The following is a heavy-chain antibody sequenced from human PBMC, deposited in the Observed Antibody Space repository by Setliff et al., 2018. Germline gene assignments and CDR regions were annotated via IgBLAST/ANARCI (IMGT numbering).Heavy chain of an antibody. CDR1: GGSISSSSYY. D-gene: IGHD3-22*01. CDR2: IYCSGST. CDR3: ARLGSARYDSSGYYPDNWFDP. Sequence: SETLSLTCTVSGGSISSSSYYWGWIRQPPGKGLEWIGSIYCSGSTYYNPSLKSRVTISVDTSKNQFSLKLSSVTAADTAVYYCARLGSARYDSSGYYPDNWFDPWGQGTLVTVSS. J-gene: IGHJ5*02. V-gene: IGHV4-39*01.